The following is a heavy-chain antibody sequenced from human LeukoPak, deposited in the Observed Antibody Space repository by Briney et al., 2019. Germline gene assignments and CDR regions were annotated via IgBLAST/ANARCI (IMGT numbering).Heavy chain of an antibody. Sequence: GGSLRLSCAASGFTFSSFEMNWVRQAPGKGLEWVSYISSRGSNIYYADSVKSRFTISRDNAKNSLYLQMNSLRAEDTAVYYCARTQSSINIDSWGQGTLVTVSS. CDR3: ARTQSSINIDS. CDR1: GFTFSSFE. CDR2: ISSRGSNI. D-gene: IGHD1-14*01. J-gene: IGHJ4*02. V-gene: IGHV3-48*03.